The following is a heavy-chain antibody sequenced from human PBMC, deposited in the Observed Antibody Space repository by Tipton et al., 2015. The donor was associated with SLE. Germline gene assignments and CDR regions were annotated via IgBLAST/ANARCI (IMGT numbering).Heavy chain of an antibody. CDR3: ATVYITFGGVIVTDAFDI. D-gene: IGHD3-16*02. J-gene: IGHJ3*02. Sequence: SLRLSCAASGFTFSSYWMHWVRQAPGKGLVWVSRINSDGSSTSYADSVKGRFTISRDNAKNTLYLQMNSLRAEDTAVYYCATVYITFGGVIVTDAFDIWGQGTMVTVSS. V-gene: IGHV3-74*01. CDR1: GFTFSSYW. CDR2: INSDGSST.